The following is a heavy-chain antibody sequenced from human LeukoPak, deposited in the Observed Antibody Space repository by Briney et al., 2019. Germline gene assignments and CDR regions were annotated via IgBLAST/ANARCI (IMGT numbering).Heavy chain of an antibody. J-gene: IGHJ3*02. Sequence: ASVKVSCKASGGTFSSYAISWVRQAPVQGLEWMGGIIPIFGTANYAQKFQGRVTITADESTSTAYMELSSLRSEDTAVYYCARARDRWSRYAFDIWGQGTMVTVSS. CDR1: GGTFSSYA. D-gene: IGHD4-23*01. CDR3: ARARDRWSRYAFDI. V-gene: IGHV1-69*01. CDR2: IIPIFGTA.